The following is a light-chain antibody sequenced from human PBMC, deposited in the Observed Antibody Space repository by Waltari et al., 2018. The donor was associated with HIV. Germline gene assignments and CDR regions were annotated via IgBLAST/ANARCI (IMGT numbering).Light chain of an antibody. CDR1: TNIVGTYNY. CDR3: CSYGGSWSFV. CDR2: AVY. V-gene: IGLV2-11*01. Sequence: QSALTQPRPVSGSPGQSVTISCAGSTNIVGTYNYVSWYHHKSGEAPRLILYAVYQRPSGVPVRFSGARSGDTASLTISGLQAEDEGDFYCCSYGGSWSFVFGGGTRVTVL. J-gene: IGLJ2*01.